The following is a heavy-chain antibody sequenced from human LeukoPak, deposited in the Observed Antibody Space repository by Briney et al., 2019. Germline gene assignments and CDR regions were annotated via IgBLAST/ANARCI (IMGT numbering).Heavy chain of an antibody. CDR3: ARHSAAPGISIFGVVNCFDP. J-gene: IGHJ5*02. CDR2: INHSGNS. D-gene: IGHD3-3*01. Sequence: PSETLSLTCAVYGGSFSDYYWSYIRQAPGKGLEWIGEINHSGNSNYNPSLKSRVTISVDTSKSQFSLKLSSVTAADTAVYYCARHSAAPGISIFGVVNCFDPWGRGTLVTVSS. CDR1: GGSFSDYY. V-gene: IGHV4-34*01.